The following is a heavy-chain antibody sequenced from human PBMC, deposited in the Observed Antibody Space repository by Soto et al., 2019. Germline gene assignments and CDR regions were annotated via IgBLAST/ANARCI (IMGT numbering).Heavy chain of an antibody. CDR1: GESVSTNSAT. V-gene: IGHV6-1*01. D-gene: IGHD2-8*01. Sequence: QVQLQQSGPGLVKPSQTLSLTCAISGESVSTNSATWDWIRQSPSRGLEWLGRTYYRSKWYHDYAVSVTGRITINQATTNTQHSLPLNSVTPDDTAVYYCARLIGDSWLDSWGQGTLVTVSS. CDR2: TYYRSKWYH. J-gene: IGHJ5*01. CDR3: ARLIGDSWLDS.